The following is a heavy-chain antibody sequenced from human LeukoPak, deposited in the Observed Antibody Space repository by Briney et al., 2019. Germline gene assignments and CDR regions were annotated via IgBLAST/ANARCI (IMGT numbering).Heavy chain of an antibody. V-gene: IGHV3-48*03. CDR2: ISSSGSTI. CDR1: GFTFGDYA. D-gene: IGHD1-26*01. Sequence: GRSLRLSCTASGFTFGDYAMSCVRQAPGKGLEWVSYISSSGSTIYYADSVKGRFTISRDNAKNSLYLQMNSLRAEDTAVYYCAREPHLGATKDVDYWGQGTLVTVSS. J-gene: IGHJ4*02. CDR3: AREPHLGATKDVDY.